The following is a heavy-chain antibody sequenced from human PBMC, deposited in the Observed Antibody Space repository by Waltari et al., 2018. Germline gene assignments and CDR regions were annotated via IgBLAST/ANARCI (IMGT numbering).Heavy chain of an antibody. CDR3: ARGGSGSYYPYYFDY. J-gene: IGHJ4*02. CDR1: GGTFSSYA. Sequence: QVQLVQSGAEVKKPGSSVTVSCKASGGTFSSYALSWVRQAPGQGLEWMGGIIPIFGTANYAQKFQGRVTITTDESTSTAYMELSSLRSEDTAVYYCARGGSGSYYPYYFDYWGQGTLVTVSS. CDR2: IIPIFGTA. V-gene: IGHV1-69*05. D-gene: IGHD3-10*01.